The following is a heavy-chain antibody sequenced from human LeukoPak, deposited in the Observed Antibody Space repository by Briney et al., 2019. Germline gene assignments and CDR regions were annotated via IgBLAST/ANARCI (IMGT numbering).Heavy chain of an antibody. J-gene: IGHJ4*02. CDR1: GFTFSSYS. D-gene: IGHD3-10*01. CDR2: ISSTSSYI. Sequence: GGSLRLSCAASGFTFSSYSINWVRQAPGKGLESVSSISSTSSYIYYADSVKGRFTISRDNAKNSLYLQMNSLRAEDTAVYYCARGPRGTMVRGVITPLDYWGQGTLVTVSS. CDR3: ARGPRGTMVRGVITPLDY. V-gene: IGHV3-21*01.